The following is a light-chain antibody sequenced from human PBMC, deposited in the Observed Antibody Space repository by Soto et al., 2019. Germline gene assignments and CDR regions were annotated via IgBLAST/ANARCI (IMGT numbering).Light chain of an antibody. CDR1: QSVSSSY. Sequence: EIVLTQSPGTLSLSPGERSTLSCMASQSVSSSYLAWYQQKPGQAPRLLIYGAYSRATGITDRFSGSGSGTDFTLTISRLEPEDFAVYYCQPYGSSPRTVGPGTKVEIK. J-gene: IGKJ1*01. CDR2: GAY. V-gene: IGKV3-20*01. CDR3: QPYGSSPRT.